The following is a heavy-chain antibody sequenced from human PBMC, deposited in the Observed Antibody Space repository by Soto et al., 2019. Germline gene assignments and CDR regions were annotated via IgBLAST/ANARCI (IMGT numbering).Heavy chain of an antibody. Sequence: EVQLVESGGGLVKPGGSLRLSCAASGFTFSNAWMSWVRQAPGKGLEWVGRIKSKTDGGTTDYAAPVKGRFTISRDDSKNTLYLQMNSLKTEDAAVYYCTTDSGSYAFDIWGQGTMVTVSS. V-gene: IGHV3-15*01. CDR1: GFTFSNAW. CDR3: TTDSGSYAFDI. J-gene: IGHJ3*02. D-gene: IGHD3-10*01. CDR2: IKSKTDGGTT.